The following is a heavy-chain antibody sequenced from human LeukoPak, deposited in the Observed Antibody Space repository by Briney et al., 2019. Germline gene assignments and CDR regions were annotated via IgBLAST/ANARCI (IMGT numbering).Heavy chain of an antibody. CDR3: SCRDGYNPSFDY. CDR1: GYSISRGYS. Sequence: SETLSLTCALSGYSISRGYSWGWIRRPPGKGREWLGGTYHSGGTYYNPSLNSRPTISVDTPNNKFSLMRRPLPAADTAVYYCSCRDGYNPSFDYWGQGTLVTVSS. J-gene: IGHJ4*02. CDR2: TYHSGGT. D-gene: IGHD5-24*01. V-gene: IGHV4-38-2*01.